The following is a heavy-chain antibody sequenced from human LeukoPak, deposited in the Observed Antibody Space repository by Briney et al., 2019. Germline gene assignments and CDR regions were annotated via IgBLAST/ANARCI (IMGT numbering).Heavy chain of an antibody. Sequence: GGSLRLSCAASGFTFSSYGMHGVRQAPGKGLEWVAVIWYDGSNKYYADSVKGRFTISRDNSKNTLYLQMNSLRAEDTAVYYCARVGLEPHYFDYWGQGTLVTVSS. J-gene: IGHJ4*02. CDR3: ARVGLEPHYFDY. CDR2: IWYDGSNK. CDR1: GFTFSSYG. V-gene: IGHV3-33*01.